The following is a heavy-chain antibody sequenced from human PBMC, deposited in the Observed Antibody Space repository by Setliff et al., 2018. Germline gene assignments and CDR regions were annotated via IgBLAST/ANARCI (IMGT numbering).Heavy chain of an antibody. CDR2: TIPIFGTT. J-gene: IGHJ6*03. Sequence: SVKVSCKASGGTFSSYGISWVRQAPGQGLEWMGGTIPIFGTTDYAQKFQGRVTIITEESTSTAFMQLSSLRSEDTAVYYCVREGVDSRSSTDYRYYMDVWGKGTTVTVSS. D-gene: IGHD3-22*01. CDR3: VREGVDSRSSTDYRYYMDV. V-gene: IGHV1-69*05. CDR1: GGTFSSYG.